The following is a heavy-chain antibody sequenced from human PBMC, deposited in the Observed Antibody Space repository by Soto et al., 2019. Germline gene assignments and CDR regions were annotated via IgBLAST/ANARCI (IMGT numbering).Heavy chain of an antibody. CDR3: ARDLGGGSYVDY. V-gene: IGHV4-59*01. CDR2: IYYSGST. Sequence: SETLSLTCTVSGGSISSYYWSWIRQPPGKGLEWIGYIYYSGSTNCNPSHKSRVTISVDTSKNQFSLKLSSVTAADTAVYYCARDLGGGSYVDYWGQGTLVTVSS. J-gene: IGHJ4*02. CDR1: GGSISSYY. D-gene: IGHD2-15*01.